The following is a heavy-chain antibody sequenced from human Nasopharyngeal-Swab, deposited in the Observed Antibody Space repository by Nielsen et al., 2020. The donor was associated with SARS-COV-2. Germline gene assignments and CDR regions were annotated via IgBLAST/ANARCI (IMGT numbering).Heavy chain of an antibody. Sequence: WIRQPPGKGLEWVSIVYSGGRKSYADSVNGRFSVSRHNSENTVYLQMNSLRTDDTALYYCATFPPSYCGGPTHYCDYWGQGTQVTVSS. D-gene: IGHD2-21*01. CDR2: VYSGGRK. V-gene: IGHV3-53*04. J-gene: IGHJ4*02. CDR3: ATFPPSYCGGPTHYCDY.